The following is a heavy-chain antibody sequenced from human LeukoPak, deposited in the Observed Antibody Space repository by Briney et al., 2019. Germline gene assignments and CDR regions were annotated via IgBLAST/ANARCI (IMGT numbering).Heavy chain of an antibody. CDR2: INHSGST. J-gene: IGHJ4*02. CDR1: GGSFSGYY. Sequence: SETLSLTCAVYGGSFSGYYWSWLRQPPGKGLEWIGEINHSGSTNYNPSLKSRVTISVDTSKNQFSLKLSSVTAADTAVYYCARGHRYCSSTSCLLGRDYWGQGTLVTVSS. CDR3: ARGHRYCSSTSCLLGRDY. V-gene: IGHV4-34*01. D-gene: IGHD2-2*01.